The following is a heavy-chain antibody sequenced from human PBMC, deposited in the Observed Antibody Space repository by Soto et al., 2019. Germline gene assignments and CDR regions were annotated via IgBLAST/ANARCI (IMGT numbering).Heavy chain of an antibody. V-gene: IGHV3-15*05. CDR2: IKTKSDGAVT. J-gene: IGHJ4*02. Sequence: EVQLVESGGGLVKPGGSLRLSCVGSGLTLSDAWMNWVRQIPGKGPEWVGRIKTKSDGAVTDYAALAKGRFTISRDDSENTVYLQMNSLKTEHTAVYYCAREWFGDVVWGQGTLVTVSS. CDR1: GLTLSDAW. CDR3: AREWFGDVV. D-gene: IGHD3-10*01.